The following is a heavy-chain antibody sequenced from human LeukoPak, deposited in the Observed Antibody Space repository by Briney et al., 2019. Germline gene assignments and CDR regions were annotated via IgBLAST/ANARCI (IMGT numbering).Heavy chain of an antibody. Sequence: PGGSLRLSRAASGFTFSSYALSWVRQAPGKGLDWVSGINVSGGSTYYADSVKGRFTVSRDNSKNTLYLLMNSLRAEDTAVYYCARGITGLDYWGQGTLVTVSS. CDR3: ARGITGLDY. CDR2: INVSGGST. D-gene: IGHD5-24*01. J-gene: IGHJ4*02. V-gene: IGHV3-23*01. CDR1: GFTFSSYA.